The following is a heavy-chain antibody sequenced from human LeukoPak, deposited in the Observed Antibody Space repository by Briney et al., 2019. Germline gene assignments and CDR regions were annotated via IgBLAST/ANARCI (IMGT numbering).Heavy chain of an antibody. J-gene: IGHJ4*02. CDR3: AKSSGGSWYPWSPIDVDY. V-gene: IGHV3-23*01. CDR2: ISGSGGST. Sequence: GGSLRLSCAVSGITLSNYGMSWVRQAPGKGLEWGSAISGSGGSTYYADSVKGRFTISRDNSKNTLYLQMNSLRAEDTAVYYCAKSSGGSWYPWSPIDVDYWGQGTLVTVSS. D-gene: IGHD2-15*01. CDR1: GITLSNYG.